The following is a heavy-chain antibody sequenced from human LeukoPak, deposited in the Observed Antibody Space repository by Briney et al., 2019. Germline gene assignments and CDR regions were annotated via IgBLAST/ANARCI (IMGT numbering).Heavy chain of an antibody. V-gene: IGHV4-34*01. Sequence: SETLSLTCAVYGGSFSGYYWSWIRQPPGQGLEWIGEINPSRSTNNNPSLNSRVTITTDTTKIQFSPMLRLVTAADTAVYYCASPHYDYVWGSYRYLGDYWGQGTLVTVSS. J-gene: IGHJ4*02. D-gene: IGHD3-16*02. CDR3: ASPHYDYVWGSYRYLGDY. CDR2: INPSRST. CDR1: GGSFSGYY.